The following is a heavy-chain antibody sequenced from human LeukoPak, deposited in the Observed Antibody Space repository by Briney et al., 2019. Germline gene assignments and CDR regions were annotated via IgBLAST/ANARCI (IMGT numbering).Heavy chain of an antibody. D-gene: IGHD6-13*01. CDR2: IWYYGSNK. Sequence: GRSLRLSCAASGFTFSSYGMHWVRQAPGKGLEWVAVIWYYGSNKYYADSVKGRFTISRDNSKNTLYLQMNSLRAEDTAVYYCARDPAAGTLDYWGQGTLVTVSS. J-gene: IGHJ4*02. V-gene: IGHV3-33*01. CDR3: ARDPAAGTLDY. CDR1: GFTFSSYG.